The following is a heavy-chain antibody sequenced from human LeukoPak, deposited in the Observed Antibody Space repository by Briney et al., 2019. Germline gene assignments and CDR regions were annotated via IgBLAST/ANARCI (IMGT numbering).Heavy chain of an antibody. Sequence: GESLKISCKGSGYSFTYWIGWVRQMPGKGLEWMGIIYPGDSDTRYSPSFQGQVTISADKSISTAYLQWSSLKASDTAMYYCATRITTNWFDPWGQGTLVTVSS. J-gene: IGHJ5*02. CDR1: GYSFTYW. CDR2: IYPGDSDT. D-gene: IGHD3-10*01. V-gene: IGHV5-51*01. CDR3: ATRITTNWFDP.